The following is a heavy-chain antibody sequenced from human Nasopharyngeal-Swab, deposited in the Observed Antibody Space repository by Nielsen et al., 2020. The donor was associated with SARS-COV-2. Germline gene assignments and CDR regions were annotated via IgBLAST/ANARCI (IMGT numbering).Heavy chain of an antibody. CDR3: ARDQVRDKTNDY. CDR2: ISAYNGNT. Sequence: ASVKVSCKASGCTFTSYGISWVRQAPGQGLEWMGWISAYNGNTNYAQKLQGRVTMTTDTSTSTAYMELRSLRSDDTAVYYCARDQVRDKTNDYWGQGTLVTVSS. CDR1: GCTFTSYG. J-gene: IGHJ4*02. V-gene: IGHV1-18*01. D-gene: IGHD3-10*01.